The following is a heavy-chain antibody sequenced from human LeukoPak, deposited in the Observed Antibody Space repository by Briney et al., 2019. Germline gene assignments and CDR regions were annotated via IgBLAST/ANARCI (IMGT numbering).Heavy chain of an antibody. J-gene: IGHJ4*02. CDR2: INSDGSST. V-gene: IGHV3-74*01. Sequence: GGSLRLSCAASGFTFSSYWMHWVRQAPGKGLVWVSRINSDGSSTSYADSVKGRFTTSRDNAKNTLYLQMNSLRAEDTAVYYCARSTRGSGYAGLDYWGQGTLVTVSS. CDR1: GFTFSSYW. D-gene: IGHD3-22*01. CDR3: ARSTRGSGYAGLDY.